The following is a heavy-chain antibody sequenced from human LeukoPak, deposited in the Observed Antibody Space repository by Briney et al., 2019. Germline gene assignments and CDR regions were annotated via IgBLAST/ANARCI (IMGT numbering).Heavy chain of an antibody. CDR1: GYTFTCYY. CDR2: INPNSGGT. Sequence: GPVKVSCKASGYTFTCYYMHWVRQAPGQGLEWMGRINPNSGGTNYAQKFQGRVTMTRDTSISTAYMELSRLRSDDTAVYYCARGGQQLVLYYFDYWGQGTLVTVSS. CDR3: ARGGQQLVLYYFDY. D-gene: IGHD6-13*01. J-gene: IGHJ4*02. V-gene: IGHV1-2*06.